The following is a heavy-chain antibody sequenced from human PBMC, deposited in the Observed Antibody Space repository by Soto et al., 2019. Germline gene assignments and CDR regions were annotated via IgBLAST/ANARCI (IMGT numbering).Heavy chain of an antibody. D-gene: IGHD3-3*01. Sequence: PSETLSLTCTVSGGSISSYYCSWILQPPGQGLEWIGYIYYSGSTNYNPSLKSRVTISVDTSKNQFSLKLSSVTAADTAVYYCARDRDYFFCCGYTPYYGMYFWGQGTTVTVYS. CDR3: ARDRDYFFCCGYTPYYGMYF. J-gene: IGHJ6*02. CDR1: GGSISSYY. CDR2: IYYSGST. V-gene: IGHV4-59*01.